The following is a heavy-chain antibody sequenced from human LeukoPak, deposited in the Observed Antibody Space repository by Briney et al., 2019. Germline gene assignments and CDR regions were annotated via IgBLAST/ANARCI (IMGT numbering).Heavy chain of an antibody. D-gene: IGHD4-17*01. CDR2: IKSGGGAT. V-gene: IGHV3-15*01. CDR1: GFTLSNAW. CDR3: ADFGDYGVG. Sequence: PGGSLRLSCAASGFTLSNAWMTWVRQAPGKGLEWVGRIKSGGGATDYAAPVKGRFTISRDDSKNTLYLQMSSLKTEDTAVYYCADFGDYGVGWGQGTLVTVSS. J-gene: IGHJ4*02.